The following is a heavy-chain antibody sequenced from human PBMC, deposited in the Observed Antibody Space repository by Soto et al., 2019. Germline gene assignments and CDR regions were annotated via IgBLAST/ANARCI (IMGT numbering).Heavy chain of an antibody. Sequence: EVQLLESGGGLVQAGGSLRLSCAASGFTFAGYAMSWVRQAPGKGLEWVSGISGSGGSSYYADSVKGRFTISRDTSTSTLFLQMNSLRAEDTAVYYCAKAPGFWGGADYSYYYMDVWGKGTTVTVSS. J-gene: IGHJ6*03. D-gene: IGHD3-16*01. CDR2: ISGSGGSS. CDR3: AKAPGFWGGADYSYYYMDV. CDR1: GFTFAGYA. V-gene: IGHV3-23*01.